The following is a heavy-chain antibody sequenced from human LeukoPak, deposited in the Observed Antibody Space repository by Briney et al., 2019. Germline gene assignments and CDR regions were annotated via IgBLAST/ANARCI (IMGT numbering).Heavy chain of an antibody. CDR1: GGSISSYY. CDR2: IYYSGST. D-gene: IGHD4-17*01. V-gene: IGHV4-59*01. CDR3: ARGPPPTVLPLGYFDL. Sequence: SETLSLACTVSGGSISSYYWSWIRQPPGKGLEWIGYIYYSGSTNYNPSLKSRVTISVDTSKNQFSLKLSSVTAADTAVYYCARGPPPTVLPLGYFDLWGRGTLVTVSS. J-gene: IGHJ2*01.